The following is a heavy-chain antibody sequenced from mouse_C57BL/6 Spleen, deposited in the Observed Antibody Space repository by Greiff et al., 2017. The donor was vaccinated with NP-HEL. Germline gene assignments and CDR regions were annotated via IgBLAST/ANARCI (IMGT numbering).Heavy chain of an antibody. Sequence: EVKLMESGPGLVKPSQSLSLTCSVTGYSITSGYYWNWIRQFPGNKLEWMGYISYDGSNNYNPSLKNRISITRDTSKNQFFLKLNSVTTEDTATYYCARGFYDGAPFDYWGQGTTLTVSS. CDR3: ARGFYDGAPFDY. D-gene: IGHD2-12*01. J-gene: IGHJ2*01. V-gene: IGHV3-6*01. CDR2: ISYDGSN. CDR1: GYSITSGYY.